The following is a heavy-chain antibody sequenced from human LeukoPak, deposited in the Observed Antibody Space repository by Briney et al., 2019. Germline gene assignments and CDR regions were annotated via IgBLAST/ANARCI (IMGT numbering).Heavy chain of an antibody. D-gene: IGHD6-19*01. CDR2: MSGNGGST. J-gene: IGHJ4*02. Sequence: PGGSLRLSCAASGFTFSSHALNCVRQAPGTGLEWVSVMSGNGGSTYYADSVKGRFAISRDNSKNTLYLQMNSLRAEDAAVYYCARSLIRSIGWYDYWGQGTLVTVSS. CDR1: GFTFSSHA. V-gene: IGHV3-23*01. CDR3: ARSLIRSIGWYDY.